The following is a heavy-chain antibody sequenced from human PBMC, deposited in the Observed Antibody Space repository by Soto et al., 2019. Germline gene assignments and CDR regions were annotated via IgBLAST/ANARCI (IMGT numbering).Heavy chain of an antibody. V-gene: IGHV3-48*01. CDR2: ISSSSRTI. CDR3: ARDKGRSPLDY. CDR1: GFNFSSYS. D-gene: IGHD2-15*01. Sequence: GGSLRLSCAASGFNFSSYSMNWARQAPGKGLEWISYISSSSRTIYYPDSVKGRFTISRDNAKNSLYLQMNSLRAEDTAVYYCARDKGRSPLDYWGQGTLVTVSS. J-gene: IGHJ4*02.